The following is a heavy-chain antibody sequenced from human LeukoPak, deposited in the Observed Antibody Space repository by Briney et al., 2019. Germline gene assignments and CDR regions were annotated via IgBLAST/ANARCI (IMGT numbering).Heavy chain of an antibody. CDR3: ARDVDGYHKYFNY. J-gene: IGHJ4*02. V-gene: IGHV5-51*01. CDR2: IYPGDSDT. Sequence: GESLKISCEGSGYSFTSYWIGWVRQMPGKGLEWMGIIYPGDSDTRYSPSFQGQVTISADKSISTAYLQWSSLKASDTAIYYCARDVDGYHKYFNYWGQGTLVTVSS. D-gene: IGHD6-25*01. CDR1: GYSFTSYW.